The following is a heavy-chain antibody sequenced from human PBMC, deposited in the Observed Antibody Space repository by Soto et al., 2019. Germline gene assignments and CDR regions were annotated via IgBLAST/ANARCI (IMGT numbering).Heavy chain of an antibody. CDR2: IRGTDGTT. V-gene: IGHV3-23*01. Sequence: PGGSLRLSCAASGFTFSDYAMSWVRQAPGKGLEWVSTIRGTDGTTYYTDSVKGRFTISRDNSKNTLYLQMNSLRAEDAAIYYCARKGGSFYGPFDYRGQGTLVTVSS. J-gene: IGHJ4*02. D-gene: IGHD1-26*01. CDR1: GFTFSDYA. CDR3: ARKGGSFYGPFDY.